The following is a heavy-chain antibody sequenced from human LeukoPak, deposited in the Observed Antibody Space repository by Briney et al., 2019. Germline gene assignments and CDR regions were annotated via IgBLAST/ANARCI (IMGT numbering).Heavy chain of an antibody. Sequence: ASVKVSCKASGYIFTDYYLHWVRQAPGQGLEWMGWINPNSGGTNYAQKIQGKVNMTRDTSISTAYMELSSLRSDDTAVYYCARDKFQYLAFDIWGRGTMVTVAS. CDR2: INPNSGGT. V-gene: IGHV1-2*02. CDR1: GYIFTDYY. D-gene: IGHD2-21*01. J-gene: IGHJ3*02. CDR3: ARDKFQYLAFDI.